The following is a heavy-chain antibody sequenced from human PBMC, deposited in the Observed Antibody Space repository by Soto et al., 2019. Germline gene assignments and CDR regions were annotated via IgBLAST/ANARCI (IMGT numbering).Heavy chain of an antibody. J-gene: IGHJ4*02. CDR1: GFTFRNNW. V-gene: IGHV3-74*01. D-gene: IGHD3-10*01. CDR2: INHDGSRT. Sequence: VQLVESGGGLVQPGESLRLSCVASGFTFRNNWMHYARQAPGKGLFWVANINHDGSRTIYEDSVKCRFTIFRDNAKNTLFILMESLRAEGTAVCYCANGGWGGEWCQGTMVTVSS. CDR3: ANGGWGGE.